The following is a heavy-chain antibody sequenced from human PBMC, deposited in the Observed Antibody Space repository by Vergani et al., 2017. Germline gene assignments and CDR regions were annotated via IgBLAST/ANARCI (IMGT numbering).Heavy chain of an antibody. CDR1: GFTFSRYA. D-gene: IGHD3-10*01. J-gene: IGHJ4*02. Sequence: EVQLVESGGGLVQPGGSLRLSCAASGFTFSRYAMSWVRQAPGKGLEWVSAISGSGGSTYYADSVKGRFTISRDNSKDTLYLQMNSLGAEDTAVYYCGGVWFGDFSYFDYWGQGTLVTVSS. CDR3: GGVWFGDFSYFDY. V-gene: IGHV3-23*04. CDR2: ISGSGGST.